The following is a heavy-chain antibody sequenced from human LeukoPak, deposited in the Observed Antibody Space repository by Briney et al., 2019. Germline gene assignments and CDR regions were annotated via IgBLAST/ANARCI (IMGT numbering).Heavy chain of an antibody. Sequence: GGSLRLSCAASGFTFSSYAMSWVRQAPGKGLEWVSFISGSGGSTYYADSVKGRFTISRDNSKNTLYLQMNSLTDEDTAVYYCAKKWGVGTTTLDYFDYWGQGTLVTVSS. V-gene: IGHV3-23*01. CDR1: GFTFSSYA. J-gene: IGHJ4*02. D-gene: IGHD1-26*01. CDR3: AKKWGVGTTTLDYFDY. CDR2: ISGSGGST.